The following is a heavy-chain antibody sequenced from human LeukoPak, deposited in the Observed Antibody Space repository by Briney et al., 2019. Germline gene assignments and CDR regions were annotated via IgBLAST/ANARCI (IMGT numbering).Heavy chain of an antibody. V-gene: IGHV3-7*05. CDR2: IKQDGSEK. Sequence: GGSPRLSCAASGFTFSSYWMSWVRQAPGKGLEWVANIKQDGSEKYYVDSVKGRFTISRDNAKNSLYLQMNSLRAEDTAVYYCARGGLTPTSYYFDYWGQGTLVTVSS. D-gene: IGHD4/OR15-4a*01. J-gene: IGHJ4*02. CDR1: GFTFSSYW. CDR3: ARGGLTPTSYYFDY.